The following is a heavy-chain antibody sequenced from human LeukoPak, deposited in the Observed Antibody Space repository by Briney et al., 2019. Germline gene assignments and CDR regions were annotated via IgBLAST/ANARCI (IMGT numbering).Heavy chain of an antibody. CDR1: GFAFSSYS. V-gene: IGHV3-21*01. CDR3: ARVYSSSFYYYMDV. CDR2: ISSSSSYI. D-gene: IGHD6-6*01. Sequence: GGSLRLSCAASGFAFSSYSMNWVRQAPGKGLEWVSSISSSSSYIYYADSVKGRFTNSRDNAKNSLYLQMNSLRAEDTAVYYCARVYSSSFYYYMDVWGKGTTVTVSS. J-gene: IGHJ6*03.